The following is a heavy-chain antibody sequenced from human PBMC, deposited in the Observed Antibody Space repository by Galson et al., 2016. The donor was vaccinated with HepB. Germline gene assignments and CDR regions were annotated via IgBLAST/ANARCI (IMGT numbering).Heavy chain of an antibody. Sequence: SVKVSCKASGDTFSSYAISWVRQAPGQGLEWMGGVIPIFAKAKYALKFQGRVMITADKSTNTAFMELSSLRSEDTAVYYCASANDFWSGYRDAGTSRWFDSWGQGTLVTVSS. CDR2: VIPIFAKA. D-gene: IGHD3-3*01. CDR1: GDTFSSYA. CDR3: ASANDFWSGYRDAGTSRWFDS. V-gene: IGHV1-69*06. J-gene: IGHJ5*01.